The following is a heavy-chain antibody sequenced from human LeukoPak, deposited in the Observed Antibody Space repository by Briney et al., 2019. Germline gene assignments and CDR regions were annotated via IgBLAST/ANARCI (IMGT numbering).Heavy chain of an antibody. Sequence: SETRSLTCTVPGGSITTSGYYWSWIRQPPGKGLEWIGYIYHSGTTYYTPSLKSRVTISVDRTKNQFSLKLSSVTAAATAVYYCARDPPTKAITYWGQGTLVTVSS. CDR2: IYHSGTT. CDR3: ARDPPTKAITY. V-gene: IGHV4-30-2*01. D-gene: IGHD5-12*01. CDR1: GGSITTSGYY. J-gene: IGHJ4*02.